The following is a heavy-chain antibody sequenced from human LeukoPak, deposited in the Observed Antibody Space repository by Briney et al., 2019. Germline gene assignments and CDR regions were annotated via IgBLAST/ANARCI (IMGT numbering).Heavy chain of an antibody. CDR3: ARGEPSTYYYDSSGYSTFDY. CDR2: INPSGGST. V-gene: IGHV1-46*01. CDR1: GYTFTSYY. D-gene: IGHD3-22*01. Sequence: GASVKVSCKASGYTFTSYYMHWVRQAPGQGLEWMGIINPSGGSTSYAQKFQGRVTMTRDTSTSTVYMELSSLRSEDTAVYYCARGEPSTYYYDSSGYSTFDYWGQGTLVTVSS. J-gene: IGHJ4*02.